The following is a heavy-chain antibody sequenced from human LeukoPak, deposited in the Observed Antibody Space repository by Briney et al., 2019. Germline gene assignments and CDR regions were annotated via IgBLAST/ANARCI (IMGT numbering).Heavy chain of an antibody. CDR3: ARVGYSGYDLIY. Sequence: GGSLRLSCAASRFTFSSYSMNWVRQAPGKGLEWVSSISSSSSYIYYADSVKGRFTISRDNAKNSLYLQMNSLRAEDTAVYYCARVGYSGYDLIYWGQGTLVTVSS. V-gene: IGHV3-21*01. CDR2: ISSSSSYI. D-gene: IGHD5-12*01. J-gene: IGHJ4*02. CDR1: RFTFSSYS.